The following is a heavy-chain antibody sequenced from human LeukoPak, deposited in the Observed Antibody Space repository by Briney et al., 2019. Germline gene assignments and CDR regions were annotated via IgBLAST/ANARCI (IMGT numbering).Heavy chain of an antibody. CDR3: ARVGPSNYYDSSEYFQH. Sequence: ASVEVSCKASGYTFTSYGISWVRQAPGQGLEWMGLINPTGGSTSYAQKFQGRVTMTRDMSTSTVYMELSSLKSEDTAVYYCARVGPSNYYDSSEYFQHWGQGTLVTVSS. CDR1: GYTFTSYG. J-gene: IGHJ1*01. V-gene: IGHV1-46*01. D-gene: IGHD3-22*01. CDR2: INPTGGST.